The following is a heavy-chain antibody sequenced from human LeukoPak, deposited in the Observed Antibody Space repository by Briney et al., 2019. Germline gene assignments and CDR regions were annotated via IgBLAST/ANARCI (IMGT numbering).Heavy chain of an antibody. Sequence: PSETLSLTCAVYGGSFSGYYWSWIRQPPGKGLEWIGEINHSGSTNYNPSLKSRVTISVDTSKNQFSLKLSSVTAADTAVYYCARLGRIAVAGRNYYYYYMDVWGKGTTVTVSS. CDR2: INHSGST. V-gene: IGHV4-34*01. CDR3: ARLGRIAVAGRNYYYYYMDV. J-gene: IGHJ6*03. CDR1: GGSFSGYY. D-gene: IGHD6-19*01.